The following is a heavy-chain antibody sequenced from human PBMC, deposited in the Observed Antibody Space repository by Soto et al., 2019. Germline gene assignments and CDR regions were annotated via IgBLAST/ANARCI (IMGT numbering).Heavy chain of an antibody. J-gene: IGHJ3*02. CDR3: ARAITYYYDSSGYYFLDI. V-gene: IGHV4-31*03. Sequence: TLSLTCTVSGGSISSGGYYWSWIRQHPGKGLEWIGYIYYSGSTYYNPSLKSRVTISVDTSKNQFSMKLSSVTAADTAVYFCARAITYYYDSSGYYFLDIWGQGTMVTVSS. D-gene: IGHD3-22*01. CDR2: IYYSGST. CDR1: GGSISSGGYY.